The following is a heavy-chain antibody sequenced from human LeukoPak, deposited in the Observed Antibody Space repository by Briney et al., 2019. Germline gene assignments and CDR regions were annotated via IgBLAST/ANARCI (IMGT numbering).Heavy chain of an antibody. D-gene: IGHD1-14*01. V-gene: IGHV1-69*06. CDR2: IIPISGTP. CDR1: GGTFSNYG. J-gene: IGHJ4*02. CDR3: AGSYNTYYAQDY. Sequence: GSSVKVSCKASGGTFSNYGISWVRQAPGRGPEWIGGIIPISGTPKYAQKLRGRVTISADMSTGTVYMELSSLSSDDTAVYYCAGSYNTYYAQDYWGQGALVTVSS.